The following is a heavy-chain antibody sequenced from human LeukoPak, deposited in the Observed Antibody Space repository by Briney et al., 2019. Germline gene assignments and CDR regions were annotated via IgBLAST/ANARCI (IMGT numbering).Heavy chain of an antibody. Sequence: SETLSLTCTVSGDSINNNSFYWGWIRQPPGKGLEWIGNIYYNGSTYYDPSLRGRVTISLDMSKNHFSLRLNSVTAADTAVYYCARVLMPVWATKKTPAGHYYYYGLDVWSPGTTVTVSS. D-gene: IGHD6-19*01. CDR1: GDSINNNSFY. J-gene: IGHJ6*02. CDR2: IYYNGST. V-gene: IGHV4-39*07. CDR3: ARVLMPVWATKKTPAGHYYYYGLDV.